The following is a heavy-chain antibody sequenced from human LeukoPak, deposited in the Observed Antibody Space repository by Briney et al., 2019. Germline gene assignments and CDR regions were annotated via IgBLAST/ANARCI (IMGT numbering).Heavy chain of an antibody. J-gene: IGHJ5*02. Sequence: SETLSLTCAVYGGSFSSFNWRWIRQPPGKGLEWIGSIYYSGSTYYNPSLKSRVTISVDTSKNQFSLKLSSVTAADTAVYYCARRLLWFGELRELWFDPWGQGTLVTVSS. CDR1: GGSFSSFN. CDR2: IYYSGST. CDR3: ARRLLWFGELRELWFDP. D-gene: IGHD3-10*01. V-gene: IGHV4-39*01.